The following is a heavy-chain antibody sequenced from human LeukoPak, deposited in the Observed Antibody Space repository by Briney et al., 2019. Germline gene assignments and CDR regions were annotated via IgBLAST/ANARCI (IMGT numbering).Heavy chain of an antibody. CDR1: GYSISSGYY. Sequence: PSETLSLTCTVSGYSISSGYYWGWIRQPSGKGLEWIGNIYHNGSTDYNPSLKSRVTISVDTSKNQFSLKLNSVTAADTAVYYCASLRERSYYARGFDYWGQGTLVTVSS. CDR2: IYHNGST. D-gene: IGHD1-26*01. CDR3: ASLRERSYYARGFDY. V-gene: IGHV4-38-2*02. J-gene: IGHJ4*02.